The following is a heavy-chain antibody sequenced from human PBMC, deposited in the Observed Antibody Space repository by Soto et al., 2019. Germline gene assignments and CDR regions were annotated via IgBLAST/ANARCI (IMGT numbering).Heavy chain of an antibody. CDR1: GFTFSSDG. CDR2: IWYDGSNK. D-gene: IGHD3-22*01. V-gene: IGHV3-33*01. J-gene: IGHJ3*02. CDR3: ARDFRPYYYDSSGAFDI. Sequence: GGSLRLSCADSGFTFSSDGMHWVRQAPGKGLEWVAVIWYDGSNKYYADSVKGRFTISRDNSKNTLYLQMNSLRAEDTAVYYCARDFRPYYYDSSGAFDIWGQGTMVTVSS.